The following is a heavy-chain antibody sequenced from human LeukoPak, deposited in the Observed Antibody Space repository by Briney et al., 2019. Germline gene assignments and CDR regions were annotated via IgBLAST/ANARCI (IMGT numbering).Heavy chain of an antibody. J-gene: IGHJ4*02. D-gene: IGHD3-16*01. CDR3: ARDVGTFGGEAYYFDY. CDR2: IKQDGSEK. Sequence: GGSLRLSCAASGFTFSSYWMSWVRQAPGKGLEWVANIKQDGSEKYYVDSVKGRFTISRDNAKNSLYLQMNSLRAEDTAVYYCARDVGTFGGEAYYFDYWGQGTLVTVSS. V-gene: IGHV3-7*01. CDR1: GFTFSSYW.